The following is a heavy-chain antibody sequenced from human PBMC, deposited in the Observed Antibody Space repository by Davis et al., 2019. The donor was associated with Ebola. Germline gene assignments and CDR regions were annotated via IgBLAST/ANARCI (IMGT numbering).Heavy chain of an antibody. D-gene: IGHD2-21*02. CDR1: GGSISSSNW. CDR2: IDPSGTT. CDR3: ARSPGRSLVVTALSRNFDL. Sequence: SETLSLTCAVSGGSISSSNWWSWVRQAPGKGLEWLGEIDPSGTTNSNPSLKSRVTLSVDKSKNHVFLNLKSVTAADTAVYYCARSPGRSLVVTALSRNFDLWGRGTLVTVSS. V-gene: IGHV4-4*02. J-gene: IGHJ2*01.